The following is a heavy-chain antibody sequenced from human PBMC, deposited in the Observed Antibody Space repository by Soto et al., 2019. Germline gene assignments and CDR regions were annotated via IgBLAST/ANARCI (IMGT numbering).Heavy chain of an antibody. CDR3: ARDRGIAVAGTLYFDY. CDR1: GDSVSSNSAA. Sequence: SQTLSLTCAISGDSVSSNSAAWNWIRQSPSRGLEWLGRTYYRSKWYNDYAVSVKSRITINPDTSKNQFSLQLNSVTPEDTAVDYCARDRGIAVAGTLYFDYWGQGTLVTVSS. V-gene: IGHV6-1*01. J-gene: IGHJ4*02. D-gene: IGHD6-19*01. CDR2: TYYRSKWYN.